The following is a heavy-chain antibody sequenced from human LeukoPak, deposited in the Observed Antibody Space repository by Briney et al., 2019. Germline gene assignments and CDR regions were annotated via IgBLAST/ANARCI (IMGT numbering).Heavy chain of an antibody. J-gene: IGHJ6*03. CDR2: ISWNSDSI. CDR1: GFSINDYV. D-gene: IGHD2-21*02. V-gene: IGHV3-9*03. Sequence: GGSLRLSCAASGFSINDYVMHWVRQAPGQGLEWVSGISWNSDSIGYADSVKGRFTISRDNAKNSLYLQMNSLRAEDMALYYCAKGALGGDPNYSYMDVLGKGTTVTVSS. CDR3: AKGALGGDPNYSYMDV.